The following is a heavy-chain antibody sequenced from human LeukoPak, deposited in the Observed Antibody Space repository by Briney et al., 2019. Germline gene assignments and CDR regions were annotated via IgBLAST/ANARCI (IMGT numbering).Heavy chain of an antibody. V-gene: IGHV1-46*01. Sequence: ASVKVSCKASGYTFTSYYMHWVRQAPGQGLEWMGIINPSGGSTNYAQKFQGRVTITADESTSTAYMELSSLRSEDTAVYYCARDFEGSSGSPYMVFGYWGQGTLVTVSS. J-gene: IGHJ4*02. D-gene: IGHD6-19*01. CDR3: ARDFEGSSGSPYMVFGY. CDR2: INPSGGST. CDR1: GYTFTSYY.